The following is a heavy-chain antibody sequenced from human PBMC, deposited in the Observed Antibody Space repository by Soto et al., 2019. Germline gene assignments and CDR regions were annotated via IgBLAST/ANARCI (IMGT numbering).Heavy chain of an antibody. D-gene: IGHD7-27*01. CDR1: GYTFNTFG. Sequence: ASVKVSCKASGYTFNTFGITWVRQAPGQGLEWMGCVSGYSDKRDYSRKLQDRITLTADPSTTTSYMELRSLTSDDTAVYYCARGWGKYFDVNDFWSQGTLVTGSS. V-gene: IGHV1-18*01. CDR3: ARGWGKYFDVNDF. J-gene: IGHJ4*02. CDR2: VSGYSDKR.